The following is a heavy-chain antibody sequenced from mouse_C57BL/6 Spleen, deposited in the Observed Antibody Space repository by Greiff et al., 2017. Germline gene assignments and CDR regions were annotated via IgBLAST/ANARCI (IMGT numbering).Heavy chain of an antibody. V-gene: IGHV1-55*01. CDR3: SSDNGYDDAYDFDD. CDR2: IYPGSGST. D-gene: IGHD2-2*01. CDR1: GYTFTSYW. Sequence: QVQLQQPGAELVKPGASVKMSCKASGYTFTSYWITWVKQRPGQGLEWIGDIYPGSGSTNSNQKFKSKATLTVATSSSTAYMPLNSLTSEDSAGYDCSSDNGYDDAYDFDDWGQGTTRTVSS. J-gene: IGHJ2*01.